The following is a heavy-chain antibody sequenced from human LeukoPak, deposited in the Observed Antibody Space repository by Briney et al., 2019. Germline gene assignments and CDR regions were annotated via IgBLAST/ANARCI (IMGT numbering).Heavy chain of an antibody. J-gene: IGHJ5*02. D-gene: IGHD3-10*01. CDR1: GFTFSSYE. Sequence: GGSLRLSCAASGFTFSSYEMNWVRQAPGKGLEWVSYISSSGSTIYYADSVKGRFTISRDNAKNSLYLQMNSLRAEDTAVYYCARDFFITMVRGVISPWGQGTLVTVSS. CDR2: ISSSGSTI. V-gene: IGHV3-48*03. CDR3: ARDFFITMVRGVISP.